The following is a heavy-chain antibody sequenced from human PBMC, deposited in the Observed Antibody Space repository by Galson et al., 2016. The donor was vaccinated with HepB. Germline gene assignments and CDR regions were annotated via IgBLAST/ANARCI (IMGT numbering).Heavy chain of an antibody. J-gene: IGHJ4*02. D-gene: IGHD3-10*01. CDR3: AKSGFFGELDK. CDR2: ISGSGGRT. Sequence: SLRLXCAVSAGTFKNYAMNWVRQAPGKGLXWXAAISGSGGRTSYEDSVRGRFTISRDNSKNTLFLRMNSVGVEDTXLYFCAKSGFFGELDKWGQGTGGVVSS. V-gene: IGHV3-23*01. CDR1: AGTFKNYA.